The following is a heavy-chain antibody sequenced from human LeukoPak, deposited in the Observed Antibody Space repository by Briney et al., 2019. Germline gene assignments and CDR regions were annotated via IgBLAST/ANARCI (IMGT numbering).Heavy chain of an antibody. V-gene: IGHV1-18*01. CDR1: GYTFPKYG. Sequence: ASVKVSCKASGYDASGYTFPKYGINWVRQAPGQGLEWMGWISVKTGDTNYAQKIQDRVTLTTDTPTRTVSMELRSLKSDDTAVYYCARLKFGVNSSDKWGQGTLVTVSS. CDR3: ARLKFGVNSSDK. D-gene: IGHD4-23*01. J-gene: IGHJ4*02. CDR2: ISVKTGDT.